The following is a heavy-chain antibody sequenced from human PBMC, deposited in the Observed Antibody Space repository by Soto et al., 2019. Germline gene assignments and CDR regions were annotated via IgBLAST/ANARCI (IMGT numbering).Heavy chain of an antibody. CDR3: AKGGSYYYGSGVDY. CDR1: GFTFSSYA. CDR2: ISGSGGST. Sequence: EVQLLESGGGLVQPGGSLRLSCAAYGFTFSSYAMSWVRQAPGKGLEWVSAISGSGGSTYYADSVKGRFTISRDNSKNTLYLQMNSLRAEDTAVYYCAKGGSYYYGSGVDYWGQGTLVTVSS. V-gene: IGHV3-23*01. J-gene: IGHJ4*02. D-gene: IGHD3-10*01.